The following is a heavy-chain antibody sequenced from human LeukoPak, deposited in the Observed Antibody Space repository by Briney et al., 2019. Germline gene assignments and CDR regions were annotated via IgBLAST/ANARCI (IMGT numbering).Heavy chain of an antibody. CDR1: GFTFSSYG. CDR3: AKDFDSPYYYMDV. J-gene: IGHJ6*03. D-gene: IGHD3-9*01. CDR2: ISYDGSNK. Sequence: GGSLRLSCAASGFTFSSYGMHWVRQAPGKGLEWVAVISYDGSNKYYADSVKGRFTISRDNSKNTLYLQMNSLRAEDTAVYYCAKDFDSPYYYMDVWGKGTTVTVSS. V-gene: IGHV3-30*18.